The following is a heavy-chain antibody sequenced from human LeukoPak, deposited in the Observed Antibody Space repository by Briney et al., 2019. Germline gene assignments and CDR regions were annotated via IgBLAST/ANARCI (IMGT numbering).Heavy chain of an antibody. Sequence: SQTLSLTCAISGDSVSSNSAAWSWIRQSPSRGLEWLGRTYYRSKWYSDYALSVKSRISINPDTSKNQCSLHLNSVTPEDTAVYYCARDQGYATGWSDAFDFWGQGTMVTVSS. D-gene: IGHD6-19*01. CDR3: ARDQGYATGWSDAFDF. CDR1: GDSVSSNSAA. J-gene: IGHJ3*01. CDR2: TYYRSKWYS. V-gene: IGHV6-1*01.